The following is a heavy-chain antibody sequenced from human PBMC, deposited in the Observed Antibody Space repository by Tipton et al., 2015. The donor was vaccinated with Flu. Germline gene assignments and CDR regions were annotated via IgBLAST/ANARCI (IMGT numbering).Heavy chain of an antibody. CDR3: ARVSPRRVTAIVVVMLPEGYFDS. CDR1: GGSFSGYY. V-gene: IGHV4-34*01. Sequence: TLSLTCSVYGGSFSGYYWTWIRQAPGKGLEWIGEINHSGSTHYSSSLKSRVTMSVDSSKNQFSLHLSSVTAADTAVYYCARVSPRRVTAIVVVMLPEGYFDSWGQGTLVIVSS. D-gene: IGHD3-22*01. J-gene: IGHJ4*02. CDR2: INHSGST.